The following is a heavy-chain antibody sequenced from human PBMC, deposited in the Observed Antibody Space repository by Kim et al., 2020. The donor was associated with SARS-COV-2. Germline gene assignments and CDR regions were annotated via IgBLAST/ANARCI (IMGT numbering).Heavy chain of an antibody. Sequence: SETLSLTCTVSGGSVSSGSYYWSWIRQPPGKGLEWIGYIYYSGSTNYNPSLKSRVTISVDTSKNQFSLKLSSVTAADTAVYYCAREGVSRTTNFGHYYYYGMDVWGQGTTVTVSS. CDR1: GGSVSSGSYY. D-gene: IGHD1-1*01. J-gene: IGHJ6*02. CDR2: IYYSGST. CDR3: AREGVSRTTNFGHYYYYGMDV. V-gene: IGHV4-61*01.